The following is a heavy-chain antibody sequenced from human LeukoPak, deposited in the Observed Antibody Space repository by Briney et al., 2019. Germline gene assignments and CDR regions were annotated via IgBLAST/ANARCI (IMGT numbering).Heavy chain of an antibody. CDR3: VSFYETY. J-gene: IGHJ4*02. V-gene: IGHV3-74*01. Sequence: GGSLRLSCATSGFTFSNYWMHWVRQAPGKGLVWVSHINSDGSWTSYADSVKGRFTISKDNAKNTVYLQMNSLRAEDTAVYYCVSFYETYWGRGTLVTVSS. D-gene: IGHD2/OR15-2a*01. CDR2: INSDGSWT. CDR1: GFTFSNYW.